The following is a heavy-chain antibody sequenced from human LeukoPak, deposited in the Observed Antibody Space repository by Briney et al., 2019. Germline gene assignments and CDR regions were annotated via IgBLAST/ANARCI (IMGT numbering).Heavy chain of an antibody. CDR2: IRSKAYGGTA. D-gene: IGHD2-15*01. CDR1: GFTFGDYA. J-gene: IGHJ4*02. CDR3: ARGRYCSGGSCYGAR. V-gene: IGHV3-49*03. Sequence: GGSLRLSCTTSGFTFGDYAMSWFRQAPGKGLEWVGFIRSKAYGGTAEYAASVKGRFTISRDDSKSIAYLQMNSLKTEDTAVYYCARGRYCSGGSCYGARWGQGTLVTVSS.